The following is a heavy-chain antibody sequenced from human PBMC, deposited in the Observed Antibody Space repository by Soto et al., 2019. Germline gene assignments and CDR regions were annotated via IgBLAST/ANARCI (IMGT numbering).Heavy chain of an antibody. CDR2: IIPIFGTA. D-gene: IGHD5-12*01. CDR1: GGTFSSYA. J-gene: IGHJ6*02. V-gene: IGHV1-69*13. Sequence: SVKVSCKASGGTFSSYAISWVRQAPGLGLEWMGGIIPIFGTANYAQKFQGRVTITADESTSTAYMELSSLRSEDTAVYYCASARATITGYYYYGMDVWGQGTTVTVSS. CDR3: ASARATITGYYYYGMDV.